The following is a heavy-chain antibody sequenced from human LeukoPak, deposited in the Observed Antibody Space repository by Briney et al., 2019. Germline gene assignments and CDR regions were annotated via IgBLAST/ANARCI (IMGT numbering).Heavy chain of an antibody. D-gene: IGHD3-16*01. CDR3: ARVPGGAAYDLDH. V-gene: IGHV1-2*02. J-gene: IGHJ4*02. CDR2: INSNSGGT. CDR1: GYIFTTYY. Sequence: GASVKVSCKASGYIFTTYYMHWVRQAPGQGLEWMGWINSNSGGTNYAQKFQGRVTMTRDTSISTAYMELSRLRSDDTAVYYCARVPGGAAYDLDHWGQGTLVTVSS.